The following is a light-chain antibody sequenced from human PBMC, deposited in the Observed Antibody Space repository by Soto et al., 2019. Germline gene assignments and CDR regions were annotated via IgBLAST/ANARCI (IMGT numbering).Light chain of an antibody. CDR2: GAS. CDR3: QQYKNRPDT. V-gene: IGKV3-15*01. CDR1: RTISSL. Sequence: DIVMTQSPATLSVAPGERTTFSCRASRTISSLLAWYQQKPGQAPRLLIYGASTRATDIPVRFSVSGSGTEFRLNISSLQSEDFAVYYCQQYKNRPDTFGEGTRVEI. J-gene: IGKJ2*01.